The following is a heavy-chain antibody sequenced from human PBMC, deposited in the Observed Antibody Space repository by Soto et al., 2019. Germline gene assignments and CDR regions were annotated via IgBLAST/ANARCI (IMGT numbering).Heavy chain of an antibody. CDR2: ISYDGSNK. D-gene: IGHD6-13*01. J-gene: IGHJ2*01. CDR1: GFTFSSYA. CDR3: ARPTRSSWYPDWYFDL. Sequence: QVQLVESGGGVVQPGRSLRLSCAASGFTFSSYAMHWVRQAPGKGLEWVAVISYDGSNKYYADSVKGRFTISRDNSKNTLYLQMNSLRAEDTAVYYCARPTRSSWYPDWYFDLWGRGTLVTVSS. V-gene: IGHV3-30-3*01.